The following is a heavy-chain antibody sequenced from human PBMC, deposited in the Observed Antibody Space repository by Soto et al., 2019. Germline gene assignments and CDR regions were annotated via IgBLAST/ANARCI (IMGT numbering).Heavy chain of an antibody. J-gene: IGHJ4*02. D-gene: IGHD2-15*01. Sequence: EVQLVESGGGLVQPGGSLRLSCAASGFTFSSYWMSWVRQAPGKGLEWVANIKQDGSEKYYVDSVKGRFTISRDNAENSHYLQVNSLRAEGPAVYYCARVPLYCSGGSCYFAHWGQGTLVTVSS. V-gene: IGHV3-7*01. CDR3: ARVPLYCSGGSCYFAH. CDR2: IKQDGSEK. CDR1: GFTFSSYW.